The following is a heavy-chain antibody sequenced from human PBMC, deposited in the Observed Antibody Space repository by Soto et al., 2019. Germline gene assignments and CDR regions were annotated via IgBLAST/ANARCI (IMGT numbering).Heavy chain of an antibody. D-gene: IGHD2-15*01. CDR3: AHRRVVGSSGVFFDS. V-gene: IGHV2-5*02. CDR1: GFSLSTSGVA. CDR2: ISWDDDE. J-gene: IGHJ4*02. Sequence: QITLKESGPTLVKPTQSLTLTCTFSGFSLSTSGVAVGWLRQPPGRALGWLALISWDDDERYSPSLTARLTIAKDTSKNQVVLTMINMGPVDTATYYCAHRRVVGSSGVFFDSWGQGTLVTVSS.